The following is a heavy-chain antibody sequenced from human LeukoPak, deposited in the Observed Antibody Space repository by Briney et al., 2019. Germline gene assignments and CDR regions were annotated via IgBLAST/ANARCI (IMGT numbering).Heavy chain of an antibody. CDR2: LSGSGSDT. Sequence: GGSLRLPCAASGFTFSTYGMSWVRQAPGKGLEWVSVLSGSGSDTYSADSVKGRFSISRDNSKSTLYLQMNSLRAEDTALYYCARDRIAGTSPKMDYWGQGTLVTVSS. CDR1: GFTFSTYG. CDR3: ARDRIAGTSPKMDY. V-gene: IGHV3-23*01. J-gene: IGHJ4*02. D-gene: IGHD1-7*01.